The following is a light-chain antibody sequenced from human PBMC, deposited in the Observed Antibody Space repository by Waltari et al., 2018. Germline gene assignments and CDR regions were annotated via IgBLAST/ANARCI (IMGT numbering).Light chain of an antibody. V-gene: IGLV2-14*01. CDR2: EVS. J-gene: IGLJ2*01. CDR3: SSYTSSSVV. CDR1: RSDVGGYNY. Sequence: QSALTQPASVSGSPGQSITISCTGTRSDVGGYNYVSWYQQHPGKAPKLMIYEVSNRPSGCSNRFSGSKSGNTASLTISGLQAEDEADYYCSSYTSSSVVFGGGTKLTVL.